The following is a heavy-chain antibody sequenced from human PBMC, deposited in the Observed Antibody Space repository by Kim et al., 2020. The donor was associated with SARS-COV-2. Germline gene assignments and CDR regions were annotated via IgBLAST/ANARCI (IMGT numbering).Heavy chain of an antibody. Sequence: GGSLRLSCAASGFTFSSYSMNWVRQAPGKGLEWVSYISSSSSTIYYADSVKGRFTISRDNAKNSLYLQMNSLRAEDTAVYYCASLGGSDYWGQGTLVTVSS. CDR3: ASLGGSDY. J-gene: IGHJ4*02. D-gene: IGHD3-16*01. CDR2: ISSSSSTI. CDR1: GFTFSSYS. V-gene: IGHV3-48*01.